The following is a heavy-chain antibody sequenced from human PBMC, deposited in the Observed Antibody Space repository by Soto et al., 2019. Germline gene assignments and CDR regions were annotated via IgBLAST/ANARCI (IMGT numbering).Heavy chain of an antibody. CDR3: VRCYCSVGSCYACWHFDL. CDR2: ISASTRNT. J-gene: IGHJ2*01. V-gene: IGHV1-18*01. Sequence: QVQLVQSGGEVKKPGASVKVSCQASGYTFSDYAISWVRQAPGQGLEWMGWISASTRNTDQAQNFQGRVIMTLDTSTNTAYMELRSLRSDDTPVYCCVRCYCSVGSCYACWHFDLWGRGTLVTVSS. D-gene: IGHD2-15*01. CDR1: GYTFSDYA.